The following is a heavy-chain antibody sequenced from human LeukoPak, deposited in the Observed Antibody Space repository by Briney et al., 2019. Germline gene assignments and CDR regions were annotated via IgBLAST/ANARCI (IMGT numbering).Heavy chain of an antibody. CDR1: GGSISSSSYY. J-gene: IGHJ4*02. Sequence: PSETLSLTCNVSGGSISSSSYYWGWIRQPPGKGLEWIGSIHYSGSTYYNPSPRTRVTISVDTSKNQFSLKLTSVTAADTAVYYCARTPPRRYFDWYDTPYYFDYWGQGTLVTVSS. V-gene: IGHV4-39*07. CDR3: ARTPPRRYFDWYDTPYYFDY. D-gene: IGHD3-9*01. CDR2: IHYSGST.